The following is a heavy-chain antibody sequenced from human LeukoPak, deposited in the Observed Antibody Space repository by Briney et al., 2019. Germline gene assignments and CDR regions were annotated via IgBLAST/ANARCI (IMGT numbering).Heavy chain of an antibody. Sequence: GASLKVSCKASGCTFSSYAISWVQQAPGQGLEWTGGIIPIFGTANYAQKFQGRVTITADESTSTAYMELSSLRSEDTAVYYCAREGAAGSYYFDYWGQGTLVTVSS. CDR3: AREGAAGSYYFDY. CDR2: IIPIFGTA. J-gene: IGHJ4*02. D-gene: IGHD6-13*01. V-gene: IGHV1-69*13. CDR1: GCTFSSYA.